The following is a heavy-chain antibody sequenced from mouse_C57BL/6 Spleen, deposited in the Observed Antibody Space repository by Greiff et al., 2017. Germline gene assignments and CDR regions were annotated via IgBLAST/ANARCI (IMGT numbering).Heavy chain of an antibody. D-gene: IGHD2-4*01. CDR1: GYTFTSYD. V-gene: IGHV1-85*01. CDR3: ARCYDYDDYDAMDY. Sequence: VQLVESGPELVKPGASVKLSCTASGYTFTSYDINWVQQRPGQGLEWIVWIYPRDGSTKYNEKFQGNATLTVDTSSSTAYMELHRLTSEDSAVYIGARCYDYDDYDAMDYWGQGTSVTVSS. CDR2: IYPRDGST. J-gene: IGHJ4*01.